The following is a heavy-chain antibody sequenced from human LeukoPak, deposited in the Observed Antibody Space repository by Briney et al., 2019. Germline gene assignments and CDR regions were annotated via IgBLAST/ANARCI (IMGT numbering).Heavy chain of an antibody. J-gene: IGHJ3*02. CDR3: ARDLNGVRAFDI. Sequence: SETLSFTCTVTCGSISSYYWTLIRQPPAKPLSWIGYIYYSGSTNYNPSLKSRVTISVDTSKNQFSLKLSSVTAADTAVYYCARDLNGVRAFDIWGQGTMVTVSS. D-gene: IGHD3-16*02. CDR2: IYYSGST. V-gene: IGHV4-59*01. CDR1: CGSISSYY.